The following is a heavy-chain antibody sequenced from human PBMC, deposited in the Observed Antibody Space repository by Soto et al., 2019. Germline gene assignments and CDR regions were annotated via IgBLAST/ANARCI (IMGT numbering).Heavy chain of an antibody. CDR3: ARGIAAAGALYDY. J-gene: IGHJ4*02. V-gene: IGHV3-53*01. CDR2: IYSGGST. CDR1: GGPVSSNY. D-gene: IGHD6-13*01. Sequence: GGSLRLSCAASGGPVSSNYMSWVRQAPGKGLEWVSVIYSGGSTYYADSVKGRFTISRDNSKNTLYLQMNSLRAEDTAVYYCARGIAAAGALYDYWGQGTLVTVSS.